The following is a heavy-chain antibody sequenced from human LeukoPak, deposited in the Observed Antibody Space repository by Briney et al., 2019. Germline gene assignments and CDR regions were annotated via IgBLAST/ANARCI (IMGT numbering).Heavy chain of an antibody. V-gene: IGHV3-23*01. J-gene: IGHJ4*02. D-gene: IGHD3-22*01. CDR3: AKVSYDTRGGVDY. Sequence: GGSLRLSCAASGFTVSSNYMSWVRQAPGKGLEWVSGISGSGGSTYYADSVKGRFTISRDNSKNTLYLQMNSLRAEDTALYYCAKVSYDTRGGVDYWGQGTLVTVSS. CDR2: ISGSGGST. CDR1: GFTVSSNY.